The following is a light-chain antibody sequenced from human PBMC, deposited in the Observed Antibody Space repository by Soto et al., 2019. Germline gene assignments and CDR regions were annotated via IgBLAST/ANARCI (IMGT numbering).Light chain of an antibody. J-gene: IGLJ1*01. Sequence: SVLTQPPSASGSPGQSVAISCTGTGSDVGGYNYVSWYQQHPGKAPKLMIYEVNKRPSGVPDHFSGSKSGNTASLTVSGLQAEDEADYYCSSYAGSSIVFGTGTKVTVL. V-gene: IGLV2-8*01. CDR1: GSDVGGYNY. CDR3: SSYAGSSIV. CDR2: EVN.